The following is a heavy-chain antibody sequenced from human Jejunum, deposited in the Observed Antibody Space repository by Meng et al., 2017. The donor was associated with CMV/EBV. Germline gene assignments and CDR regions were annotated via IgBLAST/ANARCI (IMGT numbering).Heavy chain of an antibody. CDR1: GESIINDRYY. D-gene: IGHD6-19*01. CDR2: SFSSGST. CDR3: GRGGSSGRE. J-gene: IGHJ4*02. V-gene: IGHV4-39*07. Sequence: CTVSGESIINDRYYWGWVRQPPGKGLEWIGASFSSGSTGYDPSLEGRVIISVDTSKNQFSLKLNSVTAADTAVYFCGRGGSSGREWGQGTLVTVSS.